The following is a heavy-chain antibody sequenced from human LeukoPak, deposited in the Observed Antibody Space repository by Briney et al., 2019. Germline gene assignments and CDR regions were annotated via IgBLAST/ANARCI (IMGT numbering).Heavy chain of an antibody. CDR2: IIPIFGTA. CDR1: GGTFSSYA. J-gene: IGHJ6*03. Sequence: SVKVSCKASGGTFSSYAISWVRQAPGQGLEWMGGIIPIFGTANYAQKFQGRVTITTDESTSTAYMELSSLRSEDTAVYYCASERVTTDHYYYYYMDVWGKGTTVTVSS. V-gene: IGHV1-69*05. D-gene: IGHD1-14*01. CDR3: ASERVTTDHYYYYYMDV.